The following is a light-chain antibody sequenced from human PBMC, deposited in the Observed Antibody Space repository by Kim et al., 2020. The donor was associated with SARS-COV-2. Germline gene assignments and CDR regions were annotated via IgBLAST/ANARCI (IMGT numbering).Light chain of an antibody. V-gene: IGKV3-11*01. CDR2: DAA. CDR1: HSIGIN. Sequence: PGEGAKHSCRASHSIGINLAWYQQTRGQDPRLLNYDAANWATGIPEKLSGSGYGTDFTLTINSLDPEDFGIYFWQQHNEWPPAPSFGGGTKVDIK. CDR3: QQHNEWPPAPS. J-gene: IGKJ4*01.